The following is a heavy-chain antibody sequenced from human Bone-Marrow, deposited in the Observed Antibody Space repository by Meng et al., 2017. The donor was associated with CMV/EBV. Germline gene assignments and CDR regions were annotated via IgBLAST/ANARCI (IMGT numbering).Heavy chain of an antibody. V-gene: IGHV1-2*02. D-gene: IGHD6-19*01. J-gene: IGHJ5*02. CDR2: INPNSGGT. CDR1: GYTFSGYY. CDR3: ARAQAGVGWFDP. Sequence: ASVKVSCKASGYTFSGYYMHWVRQASGQGLEWMGWINPNSGGTNYAQKFQGRVTMTRDTSISTAYMELRSLRSDDTAVYYCARAQAGVGWFDPWGQGTLVTVSS.